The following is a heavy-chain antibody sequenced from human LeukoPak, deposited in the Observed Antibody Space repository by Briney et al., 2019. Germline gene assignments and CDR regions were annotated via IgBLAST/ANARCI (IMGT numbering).Heavy chain of an antibody. D-gene: IGHD3-10*01. Sequence: GGSLRLSCAASGFTFSSYAMSWVRQAPGKGLEWVSGISGSGGSTYYADSVKGRFTISRDNSKNTLYLQMNSLSAEDTAVYYCAKHGSGSYAIYYFDYWGQGTLVTVSS. CDR1: GFTFSSYA. J-gene: IGHJ4*02. V-gene: IGHV3-23*01. CDR2: ISGSGGST. CDR3: AKHGSGSYAIYYFDY.